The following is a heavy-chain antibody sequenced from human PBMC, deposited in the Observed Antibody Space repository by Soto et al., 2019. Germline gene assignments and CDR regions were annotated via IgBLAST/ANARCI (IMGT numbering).Heavy chain of an antibody. CDR3: ARAWLEYHGFDS. Sequence: QVQLQESGPGLVKPSQTLSLTCTVSGGSITRGGSYWSWIRQHPENGLEWIGYVAYSGGTYYNPSLKSRVTFLVDMSKNLLSLRLSSATPAATAVYYCARAWLEYHGFDSWGQGTLVTVSS. V-gene: IGHV4-31*03. D-gene: IGHD2-2*01. CDR1: GGSITRGGSY. CDR2: VAYSGGT. J-gene: IGHJ5*01.